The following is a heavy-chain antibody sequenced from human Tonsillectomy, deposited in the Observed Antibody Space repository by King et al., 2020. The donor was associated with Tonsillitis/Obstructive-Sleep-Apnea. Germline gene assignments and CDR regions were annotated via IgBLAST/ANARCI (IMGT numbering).Heavy chain of an antibody. J-gene: IGHJ4*02. Sequence: QLQESGPGLVKPSQTLSLTCTVSGGSISRGGYYWIWIRQHPGKGLEWIGYIYYSGSTYYNPSLKSRVTISVDTSKNQFSLKLSSVTAADTAVYYCARDRCSGGSCYPDYWGQGTLVTVSS. CDR1: GGSISRGGYY. CDR3: ARDRCSGGSCYPDY. V-gene: IGHV4-31*03. CDR2: IYYSGST. D-gene: IGHD2-15*01.